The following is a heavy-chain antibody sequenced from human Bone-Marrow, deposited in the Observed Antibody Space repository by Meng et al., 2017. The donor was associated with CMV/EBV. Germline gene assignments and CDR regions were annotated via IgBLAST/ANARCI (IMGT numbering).Heavy chain of an antibody. CDR3: AKEAAQSACIGDCNADF. CDR1: GFTFSRYT. Sequence: GGSLRLSCAASGFTFSRYTMTWVRQAPGKGLEWVSLIRSGGSITYYTDSVKGRFTISKDNSQITVYLQMNSLRVEDTAIYYCAKEAAQSACIGDCNADFWGQGTQVTVSS. CDR2: IRSGGSIT. D-gene: IGHD2-21*01. J-gene: IGHJ4*02. V-gene: IGHV3-23*03.